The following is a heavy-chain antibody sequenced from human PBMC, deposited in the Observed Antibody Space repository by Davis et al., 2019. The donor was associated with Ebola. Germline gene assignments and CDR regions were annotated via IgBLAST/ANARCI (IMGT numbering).Heavy chain of an antibody. J-gene: IGHJ6*02. V-gene: IGHV1-58*02. D-gene: IGHD6-19*01. CDR2: IVVGSGNT. Sequence: AASVKVSCKASGYTFTSYYMHWVRQAPGQGLEWIGWIVVGSGNTNYAQKFQERVTITRDMSTSTAYMELSSLRSEDTAVYYCAAKASSGWSYGMDVWGQGTTVTVSS. CDR3: AAKASSGWSYGMDV. CDR1: GYTFTSYY.